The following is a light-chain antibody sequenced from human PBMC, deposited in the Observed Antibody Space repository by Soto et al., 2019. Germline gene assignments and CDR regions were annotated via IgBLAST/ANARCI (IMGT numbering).Light chain of an antibody. J-gene: IGKJ1*01. Sequence: DIQMTQSPSSLSASVGDRVTITCRASQSISSYLNWYQQKPGKAPKLLIYAASSLQSGVPSRFSGSGSGTDFTLTISSLQPEDFATYYCQHYNSYSEAFVQGTKVDSK. CDR3: QHYNSYSEA. CDR2: AAS. V-gene: IGKV1-39*01. CDR1: QSISSY.